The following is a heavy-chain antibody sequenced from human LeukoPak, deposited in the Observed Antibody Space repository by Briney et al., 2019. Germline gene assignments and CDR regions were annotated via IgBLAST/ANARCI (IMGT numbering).Heavy chain of an antibody. V-gene: IGHV3-23*01. CDR3: ASQHL. J-gene: IGHJ5*02. CDR2: LSGSGSST. CDR1: GFTFSSFA. Sequence: PGGSLRLSCAASGFTFSSFALSWVRPPPGKGLEWVSALSGSGSSTFYADSVKGRFPISRDNSNTTLYLQMNSLRAEDTAVYYCASQHLWGRGTLVSVSS.